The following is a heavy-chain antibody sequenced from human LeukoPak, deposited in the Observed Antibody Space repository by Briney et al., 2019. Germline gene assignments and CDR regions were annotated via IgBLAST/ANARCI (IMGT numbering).Heavy chain of an antibody. Sequence: SGGSLRLSCAASGFTFSGYAMHWVRQAPGKGLEWVAVISYDGSNKYYADSVKGRFTISRDNSKNTLYLQMNSLRAEDTAVYYCARGRRYGSGSYKGGQFDYWGQGTLVTVSS. CDR1: GFTFSGYA. D-gene: IGHD3-10*01. V-gene: IGHV3-30-3*01. CDR3: ARGRRYGSGSYKGGQFDY. J-gene: IGHJ4*02. CDR2: ISYDGSNK.